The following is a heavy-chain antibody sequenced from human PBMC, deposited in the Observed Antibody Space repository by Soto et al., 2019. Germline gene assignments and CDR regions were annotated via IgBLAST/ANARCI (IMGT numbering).Heavy chain of an antibody. CDR2: ISGYNGNT. V-gene: IGHV1-18*01. J-gene: IGHJ4*02. CDR3: AREGAFIVAAAGGGDY. Sequence: QVQLVQSGAEVKKPGASVKVSCKASGYTFTSYGISWVRQAPGQGLEWMGWISGYNGNTNYPQKLQGRVTMTTDTSRSTAYRERRGLRADDTAVYYCAREGAFIVAAAGGGDYWGQGTLVTVSS. D-gene: IGHD6-25*01. CDR1: GYTFTSYG.